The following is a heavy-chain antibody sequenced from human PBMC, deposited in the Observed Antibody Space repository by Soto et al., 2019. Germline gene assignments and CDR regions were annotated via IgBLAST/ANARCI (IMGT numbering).Heavy chain of an antibody. Sequence: ASVKVSCKASGYTFTGYYIHWVRQAPGQGLEWMGWINPNSGGTNYAQKFQGWVTMTRDTSISTAYMELSRLRSDDTAVYYCARAYGDPTHYYGMDVWGQGTTVTVSS. V-gene: IGHV1-2*04. CDR2: INPNSGGT. CDR3: ARAYGDPTHYYGMDV. J-gene: IGHJ6*02. D-gene: IGHD4-17*01. CDR1: GYTFTGYY.